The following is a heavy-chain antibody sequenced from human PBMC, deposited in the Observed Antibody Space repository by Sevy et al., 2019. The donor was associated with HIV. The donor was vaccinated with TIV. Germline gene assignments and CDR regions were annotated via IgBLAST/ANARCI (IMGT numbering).Heavy chain of an antibody. J-gene: IGHJ4*02. CDR2: IYHSGST. CDR1: GGFISSSTW. V-gene: IGHV4-4*02. CDR3: ARGPSRDFWSDYAMDY. Sequence: SETLSLTCAVSGGFISSSTWWSWVRQPPGKGLEWIGEIYHSGSTNYNPSLKSRVTISVDNSKNQFSLKVSSVTAADTAVYYCARGPSRDFWSDYAMDYWGQGTLVTVSS. D-gene: IGHD3-3*01.